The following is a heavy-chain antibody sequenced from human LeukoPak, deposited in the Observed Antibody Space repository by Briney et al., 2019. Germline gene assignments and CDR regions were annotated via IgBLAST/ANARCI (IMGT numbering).Heavy chain of an antibody. CDR1: GYTFTSYD. J-gene: IGHJ6*03. CDR3: ARGGEGAMSYYYYYMDV. D-gene: IGHD2-2*01. Sequence: ASVKVSCKASGYTFTSYDINWVRQATGQGLEWMGWMNPNSGNTGYAQKFQGRVTVTRNTSISTAYMELSSLRSEDTAVHYCARGGEGAMSYYYYYMDVWGKGTTVTVSS. CDR2: MNPNSGNT. V-gene: IGHV1-8*03.